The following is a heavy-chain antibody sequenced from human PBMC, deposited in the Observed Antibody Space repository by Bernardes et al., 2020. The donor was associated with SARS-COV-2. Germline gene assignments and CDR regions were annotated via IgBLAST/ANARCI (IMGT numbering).Heavy chain of an antibody. D-gene: IGHD2-15*01. V-gene: IGHV3-20*04. Sequence: GGSLSLSCAASGFTLDDYDMSWVRQAPGKGLEWVSGINWNGASTAYADSVKGRFTISRDNAKNSLYLQMNSLRAEDTALYYCARDQRMGRAFDIWGQGTMVTVSS. CDR1: GFTLDDYD. CDR2: INWNGAST. J-gene: IGHJ3*02. CDR3: ARDQRMGRAFDI.